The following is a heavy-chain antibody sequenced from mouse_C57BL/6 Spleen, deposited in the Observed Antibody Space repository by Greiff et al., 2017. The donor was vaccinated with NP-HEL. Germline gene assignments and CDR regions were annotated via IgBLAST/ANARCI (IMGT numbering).Heavy chain of an antibody. CDR3: ARQGYGYGLAY. CDR2: ISNLAYSI. Sequence: DVQLVESGGGLVQPGGSLKLSCAASGFTFSDYGMAWVRQAPRKGPEWVAFISNLAYSIYYADTVTGRFTISRENAKNTLYLEMSSLRSEDTAMYYCARQGYGYGLAYWGQGTLVTVSA. V-gene: IGHV5-15*01. D-gene: IGHD2-2*01. CDR1: GFTFSDYG. J-gene: IGHJ3*01.